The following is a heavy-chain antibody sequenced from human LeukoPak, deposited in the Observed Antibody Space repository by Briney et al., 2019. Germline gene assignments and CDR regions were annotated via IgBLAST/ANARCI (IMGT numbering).Heavy chain of an antibody. J-gene: IGHJ6*03. Sequence: ASVKVSCKASGYTFTSYYMHWVRQAPGQGLEWMGIINPSGGSTSYAQKFQGRVTMTRDTSTSTVYMELSSLRSEDTAVYYCARGVGYVDTAMVKVDYYMDVWGKGTTVTVSS. V-gene: IGHV1-46*01. CDR2: INPSGGST. CDR3: ARGVGYVDTAMVKVDYYMDV. CDR1: GYTFTSYY. D-gene: IGHD5-18*01.